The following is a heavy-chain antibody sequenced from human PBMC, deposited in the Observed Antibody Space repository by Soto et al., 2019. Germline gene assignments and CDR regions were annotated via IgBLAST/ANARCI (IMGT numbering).Heavy chain of an antibody. J-gene: IGHJ6*03. CDR2: ISNAATTD. Sequence: QVQLVESGGDLVKPGGSLRLSCVASGFSFSDYSMTWMRQAPGGGLDFVSFISNAATTDYYADSVKGPFTIARDTDRNSFDLQMDSSRAEDADVYSCASDWHQMHYHEHYYCCLDVCGAGNTVTFSS. D-gene: IGHD2-2*01. CDR3: ASDWHQMHYHEHYYCCLDV. CDR1: GFSFSDYS. V-gene: IGHV3-11*01.